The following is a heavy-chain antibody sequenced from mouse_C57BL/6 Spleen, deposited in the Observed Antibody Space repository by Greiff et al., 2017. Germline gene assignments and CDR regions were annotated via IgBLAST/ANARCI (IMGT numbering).Heavy chain of an antibody. D-gene: IGHD1-1*01. CDR3: AHYYGSSSFAY. CDR1: GYAFSSYW. CDR2: IYPGDGDT. Sequence: VMLVESGAELVKPGASVKISCKASGYAFSSYWMNWVKQRPGKGLEWIGQIYPGDGDTNYNGKFKGKATLTADKSSSTAYMQLSSLTSEDSAVYFCAHYYGSSSFAYWGQGTLVTVSA. V-gene: IGHV1-80*01. J-gene: IGHJ3*01.